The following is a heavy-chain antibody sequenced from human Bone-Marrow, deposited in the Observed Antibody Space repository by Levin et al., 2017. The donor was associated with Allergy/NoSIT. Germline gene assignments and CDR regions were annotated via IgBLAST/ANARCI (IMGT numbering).Heavy chain of an antibody. D-gene: IGHD3-3*01. CDR1: GGTFSSYA. CDR2: IIPIFGTA. CDR3: ARDRGLYYDFWSGYYTQGGYDYYGMDV. J-gene: IGHJ6*02. V-gene: IGHV1-69*13. Sequence: PPASVKVSCKASGGTFSSYAISWVRQAPGQGLEWMGGIIPIFGTANYAQKFQGRVTITADESTSTAYMELSSLRSEDTAVYYCARDRGLYYDFWSGYYTQGGYDYYGMDVWGQGTTVTVSS.